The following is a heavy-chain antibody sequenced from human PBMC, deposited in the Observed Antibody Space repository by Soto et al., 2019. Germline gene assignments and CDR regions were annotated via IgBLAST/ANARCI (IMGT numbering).Heavy chain of an antibody. Sequence: SETLSLTCTVSGGSISSYYWSWIRQPPGKGLEWIGYIYYSGSTNYNPSLKSRVTISVDTSKNQFSLKLSSVTAADTAVYYCARHKGDYGSGSLHWFDPWGQGTLVTVSS. J-gene: IGHJ5*02. CDR3: ARHKGDYGSGSLHWFDP. V-gene: IGHV4-59*08. CDR1: GGSISSYY. CDR2: IYYSGST. D-gene: IGHD3-10*01.